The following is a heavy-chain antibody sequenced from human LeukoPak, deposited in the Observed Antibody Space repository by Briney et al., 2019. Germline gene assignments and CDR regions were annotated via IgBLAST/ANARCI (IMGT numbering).Heavy chain of an antibody. J-gene: IGHJ4*02. D-gene: IGHD6-19*01. Sequence: PGGSLRLSCTASGFTFGDYAMSWVRQAPGKGLEWISYISSTGSRIHYADSVKGRFTISREDAKNSLYLQMNSLRAEDTAVYYCATLRWGSGRYAGDYWGQGSLVTVSS. CDR2: ISSTGSRI. CDR1: GFTFGDYA. CDR3: ATLRWGSGRYAGDY. V-gene: IGHV3-48*03.